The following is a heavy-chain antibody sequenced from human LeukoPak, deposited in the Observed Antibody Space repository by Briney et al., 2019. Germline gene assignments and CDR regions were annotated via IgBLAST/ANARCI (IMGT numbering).Heavy chain of an antibody. CDR2: IYYRGST. CDR1: GGSISSSSYY. Sequence: VKPSETLSLTCTVSGGSISSSSYYWGWIRQPPGKGLEWIGCIYYRGSTYYNPSLKSRVTISVDTSKNQFSLKLSSVTAADTAVYYCASRGSPGYCSSTSCYVGDWFDPWGQGTLVTVSS. V-gene: IGHV4-39*01. D-gene: IGHD2-2*01. CDR3: ASRGSPGYCSSTSCYVGDWFDP. J-gene: IGHJ5*02.